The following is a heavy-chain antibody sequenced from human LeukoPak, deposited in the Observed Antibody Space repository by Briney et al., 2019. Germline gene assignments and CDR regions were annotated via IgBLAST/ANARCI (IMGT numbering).Heavy chain of an antibody. Sequence: GGSLRLSCTASGFTFNGYSMNWVRQAPGKGLEWVSSISTSSSYIYYADSVKGRFTISRNNPKNSLYLQMSSLRAEDTAVYYCTRDVDHYFDYWGQGTLVTVSS. CDR1: GFTFNGYS. CDR3: TRDVDHYFDY. V-gene: IGHV3-21*01. CDR2: ISTSSSYI. J-gene: IGHJ4*02.